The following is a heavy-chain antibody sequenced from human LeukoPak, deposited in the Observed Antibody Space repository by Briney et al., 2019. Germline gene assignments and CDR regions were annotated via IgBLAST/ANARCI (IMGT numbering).Heavy chain of an antibody. D-gene: IGHD3-22*01. Sequence: SETLSLTCTVSGGSISSYYWSWIRQPPGKGLEYIGYFYYSGGTNYNPSLKSRVTISVDTSKNQFSLKLSSVTAADTAVYYCARAMYYYDSSGYYPGLGYWGQGTLVTVSS. V-gene: IGHV4-59*01. J-gene: IGHJ4*02. CDR1: GGSISSYY. CDR3: ARAMYYYDSSGYYPGLGY. CDR2: FYYSGGT.